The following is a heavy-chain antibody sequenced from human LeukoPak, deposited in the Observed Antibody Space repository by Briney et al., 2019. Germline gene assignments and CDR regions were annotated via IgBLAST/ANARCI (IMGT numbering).Heavy chain of an antibody. CDR1: GGTFSSYA. CDR3: ASSYNWNYRFDP. V-gene: IGHV1-69*04. J-gene: IGHJ5*02. D-gene: IGHD1-7*01. Sequence: SVKVSCKASGGTFSSYAISWVRQAPGQGLAWMGRIIPILGIANYAQKFQGRVTITADKSTSTAYMELSSLRSEDTAVYYCASSYNWNYRFDPWGQGTLVTVSS. CDR2: IIPILGIA.